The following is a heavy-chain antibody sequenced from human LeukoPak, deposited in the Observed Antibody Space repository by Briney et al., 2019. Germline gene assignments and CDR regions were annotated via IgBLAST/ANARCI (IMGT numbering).Heavy chain of an antibody. D-gene: IGHD5-18*01. J-gene: IGHJ4*02. Sequence: KPSETLSLTCAVYGGSFSGYYWSWIRQPPGKGLEWIGEINHSGSTNYNPSLKSRVTISVDTSKNQFSLKLSSVTAADTAVYYCARGLFYNVDTAMVVGPYFDYWGQGTLVTVSS. V-gene: IGHV4-34*01. CDR1: GGSFSGYY. CDR3: ARGLFYNVDTAMVVGPYFDY. CDR2: INHSGST.